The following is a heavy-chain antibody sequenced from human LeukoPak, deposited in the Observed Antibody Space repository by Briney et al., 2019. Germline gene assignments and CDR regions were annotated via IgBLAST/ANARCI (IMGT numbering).Heavy chain of an antibody. CDR2: INTDGSST. D-gene: IGHD3-10*01. J-gene: IGHJ6*02. CDR3: ARGPMVRGAYGMDV. V-gene: IGHV3-74*01. CDR1: GFTFSSSW. Sequence: AGGSLRLSCAASGFTFSSSWMLWVRQAPGKGLLWVSRINTDGSSTSYADSAKGRFTISRDNAENTLYLQMNSLRAEDTAVYYCARGPMVRGAYGMDVWGQGTTVTVSS.